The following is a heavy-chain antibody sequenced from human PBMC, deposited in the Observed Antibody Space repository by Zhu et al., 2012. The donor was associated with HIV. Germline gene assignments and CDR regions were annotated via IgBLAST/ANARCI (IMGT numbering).Heavy chain of an antibody. Sequence: VQLHQWGAGLLKPSETLSLTCAVYGASFSDYHWSWIRQSPGKGLEWIGEIFHTGNTTYNPSLRSRVTISMGKFNNHFSLHLTSVTTGDTGIYYCARRATSGYFEIPYFDFWGQGNLVTVSS. CDR1: GASFSDYH. CDR3: ARRATSGYFEIPYFDF. J-gene: IGHJ4*02. V-gene: IGHV4-34*12. D-gene: IGHD5-12*01. CDR2: IFHTGNT.